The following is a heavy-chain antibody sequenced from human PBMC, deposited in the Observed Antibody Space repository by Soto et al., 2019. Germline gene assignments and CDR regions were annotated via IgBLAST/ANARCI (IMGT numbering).Heavy chain of an antibody. J-gene: IGHJ4*02. V-gene: IGHV4-34*01. CDR3: ARSGRITFGGVIAYFDY. CDR1: GGSFSGYY. CDR2: INHSGST. Sequence: ASETLSLTCAVYGGSFSGYYLSWIRQPPGKGLEWIGEINHSGSTNYNPSLKSRVTISVDTSKNQFSLKLSSVTAADTAVYYCARSGRITFGGVIAYFDYWGQGTLVTVSS. D-gene: IGHD3-16*02.